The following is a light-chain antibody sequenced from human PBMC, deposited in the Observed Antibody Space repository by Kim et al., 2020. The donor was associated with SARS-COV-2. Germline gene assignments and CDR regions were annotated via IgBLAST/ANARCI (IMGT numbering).Light chain of an antibody. J-gene: IGKJ1*01. CDR1: QTISGNY. V-gene: IGKV3-20*01. CDR2: GAS. Sequence: SPGERAALSRTASQTISGNYLAWYQQTPGQAPRVLIHGASSRATGIPDRFSGSGSGTDFTLTISRLEPEDFAVYYCQQYGGSPWTFGHGTKVDIK. CDR3: QQYGGSPWT.